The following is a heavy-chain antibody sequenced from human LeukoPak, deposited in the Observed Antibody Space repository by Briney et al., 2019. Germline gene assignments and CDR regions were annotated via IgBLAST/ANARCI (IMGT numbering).Heavy chain of an antibody. CDR1: GFTFDDYA. CDR2: ISWNSGSI. V-gene: IGHV3-9*01. CDR3: AKAVRGCSGYYFDY. J-gene: IGHJ4*02. Sequence: GGSLRLSCAASGFTFDDYAMHWVRQAPGKGLEWVSGISWNSGSIGYADSVKGRFTISRDNAKNSLYLQMNSLRAEDTALYYCAKAVRGCSGYYFDYWGQGTLVTVSS. D-gene: IGHD5-18*01.